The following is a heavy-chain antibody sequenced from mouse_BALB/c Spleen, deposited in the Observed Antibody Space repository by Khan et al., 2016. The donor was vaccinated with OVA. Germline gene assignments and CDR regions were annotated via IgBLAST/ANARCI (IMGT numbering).Heavy chain of an antibody. Sequence: VQLVESGPGLVAPSQSLSISCTASGFSFTSYGISWVRQPPGKGLEWLGVIRGDGNTNFHPALRSRLSICKDNSKSQVFLKLNSLQTDDTATNYFAKDRGYYGVDYWGQGTSVTVSA. CDR1: GFSFTSYG. CDR3: AKDRGYYGVDY. V-gene: IGHV2-3*01. CDR2: IRGDGNT. J-gene: IGHJ4*01.